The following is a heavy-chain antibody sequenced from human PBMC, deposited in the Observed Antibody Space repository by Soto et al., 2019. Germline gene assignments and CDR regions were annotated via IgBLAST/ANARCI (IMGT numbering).Heavy chain of an antibody. J-gene: IGHJ5*02. V-gene: IGHV4-31*03. D-gene: IGHD3-3*01. CDR3: ARSGFLEWLST. Sequence: SETLSLTCTVSGGSISSGGYYWSWIRQHPGKGLEWIGYIYYSGSTYYNPSLKSRVTISVDTSKNQFSLKLSSVTAADTAVYYCARSGFLEWLSTWGQGTLVTVSS. CDR1: GGSISSGGYY. CDR2: IYYSGST.